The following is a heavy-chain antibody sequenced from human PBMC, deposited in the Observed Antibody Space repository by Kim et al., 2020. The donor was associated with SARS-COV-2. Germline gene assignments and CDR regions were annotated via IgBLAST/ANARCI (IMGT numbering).Heavy chain of an antibody. D-gene: IGHD3-10*01. V-gene: IGHV3-11*04. CDR2: ITSSGGTI. J-gene: IGHJ4*01. CDR1: GFGFSDFY. Sequence: GGSLRLSCAASGFGFSDFYMAWIRQTPEKGLEWISYITSSGGTIYYADSVRGRFTISRDNDRNTLFLAMNNLRAEDTAIYYCARPNRGSRGSALFHFDFWGRGTLVTVSS. CDR3: ARPNRGSRGSALFHFDF.